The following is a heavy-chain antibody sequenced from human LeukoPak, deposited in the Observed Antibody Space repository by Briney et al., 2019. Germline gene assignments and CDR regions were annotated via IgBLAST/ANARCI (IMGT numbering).Heavy chain of an antibody. CDR1: GYTFTSYG. D-gene: IGHD3-16*02. J-gene: IGHJ4*02. V-gene: IGHV1-18*01. Sequence: GASVKVSCKASGYTFTSYGISWVRQAPGHRLEWMGWISAYNGNTNYAQKLQGRVTMTTDTSMSTAYMELRSLRCDDTAVYYCARVTHDYVWGSYRYYFDYWGQGTLVTVSS. CDR3: ARVTHDYVWGSYRYYFDY. CDR2: ISAYNGNT.